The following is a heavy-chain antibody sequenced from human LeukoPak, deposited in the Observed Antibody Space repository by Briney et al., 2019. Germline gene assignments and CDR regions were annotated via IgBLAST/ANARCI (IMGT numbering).Heavy chain of an antibody. Sequence: ASVKVSCKASGYTFTSYDINWVRQATGQGLEWMGWMNPNSGNTVYAQKFQGRVTMARNTSISTAYMELSSLRSEDTAVYYCARASVGAKIRYSFDYGGQGTLATVSS. V-gene: IGHV1-8*01. CDR2: MNPNSGNT. D-gene: IGHD1-26*01. J-gene: IGHJ4*02. CDR3: ARASVGAKIRYSFDY. CDR1: GYTFTSYD.